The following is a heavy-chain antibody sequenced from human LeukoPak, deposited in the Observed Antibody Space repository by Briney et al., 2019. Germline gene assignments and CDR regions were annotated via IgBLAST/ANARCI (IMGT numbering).Heavy chain of an antibody. J-gene: IGHJ4*02. CDR2: IYYSGTT. V-gene: IGHV4-59*01. D-gene: IGHD6-13*01. CDR3: ARGVYIAAAQYGY. CDR1: GGSISSDY. Sequence: PSETLSLTCTVSGGSISSDYWSWIRQPPGKGLEWIGYIYYSGTTNYNPSLKSRVTIPVDTSKNQFSLKLSSVTAADTAVYYCARGVYIAAAQYGYWGQGTLVTVSS.